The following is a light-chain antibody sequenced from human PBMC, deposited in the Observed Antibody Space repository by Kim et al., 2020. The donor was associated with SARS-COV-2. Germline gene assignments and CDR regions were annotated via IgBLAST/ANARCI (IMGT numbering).Light chain of an antibody. CDR3: QTWATGIEV. J-gene: IGLJ3*02. CDR2: LRSDGSH. Sequence: SVKLTCTRSSGHSTYAVAWHQQQPEKGPRFLMKLRSDGSHTKGDGIPDRFSGSSSGAERYLTISSLQSEDEADYYCQTWATGIEVFGGGTQLTVL. CDR1: SGHSTYA. V-gene: IGLV4-69*01.